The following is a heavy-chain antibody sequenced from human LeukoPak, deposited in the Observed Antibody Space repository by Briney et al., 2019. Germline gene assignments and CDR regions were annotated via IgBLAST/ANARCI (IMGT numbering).Heavy chain of an antibody. J-gene: IGHJ4*02. CDR2: IKTKTDDGAT. D-gene: IGHD1-26*01. Sequence: GGSLRLSSAASGFTFSNARMNWVRQAPGKGLEWVGRIKTKTDDGATDYSAPVKARFTISRDDSKTTLYLQMNGLKTEDTAIYYCTTYVGATAYWGQRTLVTVSS. CDR1: GFTFSNAR. V-gene: IGHV3-15*01. CDR3: TTYVGATAY.